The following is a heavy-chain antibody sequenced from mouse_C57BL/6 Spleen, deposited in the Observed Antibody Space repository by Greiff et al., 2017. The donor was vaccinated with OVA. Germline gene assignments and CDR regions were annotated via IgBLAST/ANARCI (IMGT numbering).Heavy chain of an antibody. D-gene: IGHD2-2*01. J-gene: IGHJ4*01. CDR2: IYPGDGDT. Sequence: QVQLQQSGAELVKPGASVKISCKASGYAFSSYWMNWVKQRPGKGLEWIGQIYPGDGDTNYNGKFKGKATLTADKSSSTAYMQLSSLTSEDAAVYFCAREGEWLRRAMDYWGQGTSVTVSS. V-gene: IGHV1-80*01. CDR3: AREGEWLRRAMDY. CDR1: GYAFSSYW.